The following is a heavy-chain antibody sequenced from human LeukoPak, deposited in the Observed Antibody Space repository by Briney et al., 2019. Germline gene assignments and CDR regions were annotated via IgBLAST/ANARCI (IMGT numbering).Heavy chain of an antibody. Sequence: PVGSLRLSGAASGFTFTVFGMNWVRQAPGKGLEWVSFISTSSTTIYYADSVKGRITISRDSAKNSLYLQMNSLKVEDTAIYYCARDNWIDCWGQGTLVTVSS. CDR3: ARDNWIDC. CDR2: ISTSSTTI. J-gene: IGHJ5*01. CDR1: GFTFTVFG. V-gene: IGHV3-48*04.